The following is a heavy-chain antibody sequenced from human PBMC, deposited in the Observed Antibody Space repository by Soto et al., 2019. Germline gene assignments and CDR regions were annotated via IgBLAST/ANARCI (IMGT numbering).Heavy chain of an antibody. V-gene: IGHV1-18*01. CDR1: GYTFTSYG. D-gene: IGHD6-19*01. CDR3: ARAHSGYSSANYFDY. CDR2: ISAYNGNT. J-gene: IGHJ4*02. Sequence: QVQLVQSGAKVKKPGASVKVSCKASGYTFTSYGISWVRQAPGQGLEWMGWISAYNGNTNYAQKLQGRVTMTTDTSTSTAYMELRSLRSDDTAVYYCARAHSGYSSANYFDYWGQGTLVTVSS.